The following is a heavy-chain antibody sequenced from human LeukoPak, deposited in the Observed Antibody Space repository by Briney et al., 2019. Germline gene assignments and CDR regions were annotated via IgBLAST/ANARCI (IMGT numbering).Heavy chain of an antibody. CDR3: ARSPLGYCSSTSCYAWEGYYYYMDV. CDR1: GYTFTSYG. Sequence: ASVKVSCKPSGYTFTSYGISWVRQAAGQGLEWMGWISAYNGNTNYAQKLQGRVTMTTDTSTSTAYMELRSLRSDDTAVYYCARSPLGYCSSTSCYAWEGYYYYMDVWGKGTTVTVSS. J-gene: IGHJ6*03. V-gene: IGHV1-18*01. D-gene: IGHD2-2*01. CDR2: ISAYNGNT.